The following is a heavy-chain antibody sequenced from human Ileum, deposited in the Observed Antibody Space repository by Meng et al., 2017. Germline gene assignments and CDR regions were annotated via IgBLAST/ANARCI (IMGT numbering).Heavy chain of an antibody. D-gene: IGHD4-23*01. J-gene: IGHJ4*02. V-gene: IGHV4-4*02. Sequence: QVRLQESGPGLVKPSGTLSLTCAVSSGSITSDTYWSWVRLPPGKGLEWIGQISHSGSTFYNPSLKSRVTMSVDKSKSQFSLMLTSVTAADTAVYYCARHGGYYQGFWGQGTPVTVSS. CDR3: ARHGGYYQGF. CDR2: ISHSGST. CDR1: SGSITSDTY.